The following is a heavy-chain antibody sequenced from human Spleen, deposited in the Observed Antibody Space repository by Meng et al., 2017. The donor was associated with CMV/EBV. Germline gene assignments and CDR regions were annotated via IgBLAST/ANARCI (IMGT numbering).Heavy chain of an antibody. CDR3: ARMGDSGIYYGDY. CDR1: GYSFTRYW. CDR2: IYPGDSDT. Sequence: GESLKISCKGSGYSFTRYWIGWVRQMPGKGLEWMAFIYPGDSDTRYSPSFQGQVTISADKSISTAYLQWSSLKASDTAMYYCARMGDSGIYYGDYWGQGTLVTVSS. J-gene: IGHJ4*02. D-gene: IGHD1-26*01. V-gene: IGHV5-51*01.